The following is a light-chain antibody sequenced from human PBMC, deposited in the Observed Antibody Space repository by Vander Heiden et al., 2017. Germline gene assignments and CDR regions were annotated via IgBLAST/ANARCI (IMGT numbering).Light chain of an antibody. V-gene: IGLV1-51*01. CDR3: GTWDSSLSAV. Sequence: SVLTQPPSVSAAPGQKVTISCSGSSSNIGNHNVSWYQQLPGTAPKLRIYDNNKRPSGIPDRFSGSKSGTSATLGITGLQTGDEADYYCGTWDSSLSAVFGGGTQLTVL. CDR1: SSNIGNHN. J-gene: IGLJ7*01. CDR2: DNN.